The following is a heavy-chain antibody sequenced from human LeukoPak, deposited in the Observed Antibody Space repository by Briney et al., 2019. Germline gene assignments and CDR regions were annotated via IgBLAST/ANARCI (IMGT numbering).Heavy chain of an antibody. V-gene: IGHV3-7*01. J-gene: IGHJ4*02. CDR1: GFIFSKYW. CDR3: AKGSRSSGHYSDY. D-gene: IGHD3-22*01. Sequence: GGSLRLSCEASGFIFSKYWMTWVRQAPGKGLEWVANIKRDGSAIHYVDSVKGRFTISRDNAKNSLYLQMDSLRAEDTAVYYCAKGSRSSGHYSDYWGQGTLVTVSS. CDR2: IKRDGSAI.